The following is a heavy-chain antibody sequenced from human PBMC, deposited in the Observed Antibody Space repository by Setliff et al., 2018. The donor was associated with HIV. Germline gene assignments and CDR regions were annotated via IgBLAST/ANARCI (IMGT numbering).Heavy chain of an antibody. CDR2: IYTSGST. D-gene: IGHD3-3*01. V-gene: IGHV4-61*02. CDR1: GGSISSGSYD. CDR3: ARSPTTTYYNFWCGYSYFNY. J-gene: IGHJ4*02. Sequence: SETLSLTCTVSGGSISSGSYDCSWLRQPAGKGLEWIGRIYTSGSTYYNPSLKSRVTISVDTCKNQFTPKLSSVSAADTVVYYCARSPTTTYYNFWCGYSYFNYWGQGTPVTVSS.